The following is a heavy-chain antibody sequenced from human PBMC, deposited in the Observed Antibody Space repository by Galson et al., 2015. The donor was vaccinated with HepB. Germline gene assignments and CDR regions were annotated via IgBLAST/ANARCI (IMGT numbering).Heavy chain of an antibody. Sequence: SETLSLTCTVSGGSISSYYWSWIRQPPGKGLEWIGYIYYSGSTNYNPSLKSRVTISVDTSKNQFSLKLSSVTAADTAVYYCARSPTTGGSRLSGDTNWFDPWGQGTLVTVSS. CDR1: GGSISSYY. J-gene: IGHJ5*02. CDR2: IYYSGST. V-gene: IGHV4-59*01. CDR3: ARSPTTGGSRLSGDTNWFDP. D-gene: IGHD2-15*01.